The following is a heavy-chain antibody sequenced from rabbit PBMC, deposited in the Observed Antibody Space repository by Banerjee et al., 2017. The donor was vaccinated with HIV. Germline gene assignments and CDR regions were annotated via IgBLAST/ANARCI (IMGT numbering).Heavy chain of an antibody. CDR1: GIDFSSSFW. CDR2: IYPAAGAT. CDR3: ARNAGYGVGGYAFDP. V-gene: IGHV1S43*01. Sequence: QEQLVESGGGLVTLGGSLKVTCKASGIDFSSSFWISWVRQAPGKGLEWIGCIYPAAGATDYATWVNGRFTISLDKAQNTVFLQMTSLTAADTATYFCARNAGYGVGGYAFDPRGPGTLVTVS. D-gene: IGHD4-2*01. J-gene: IGHJ2*01.